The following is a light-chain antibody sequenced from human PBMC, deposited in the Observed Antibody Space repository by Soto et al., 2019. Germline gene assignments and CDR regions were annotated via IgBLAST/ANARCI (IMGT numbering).Light chain of an antibody. CDR2: NNN. CDR1: SSNIGSNT. V-gene: IGLV1-44*01. J-gene: IGLJ3*02. Sequence: QAVVTQPHSASGTPGPRVTISCSGSSSNIGSNTVNWYQQLPGTAPKLLIYNNNHRPSGVPDRFSGSKSGTSASLAISGLQSEDEADYYCAAWDDSLNVVFGGGTKLTVL. CDR3: AAWDDSLNVV.